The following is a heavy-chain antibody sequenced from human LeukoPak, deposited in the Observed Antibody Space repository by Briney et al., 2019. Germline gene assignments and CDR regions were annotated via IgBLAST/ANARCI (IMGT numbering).Heavy chain of an antibody. J-gene: IGHJ4*02. CDR2: IFYSGNI. Sequence: SETLSLTCTVSGXSIRSYYGTWIRQPPGKGLEWIGYIFYSGNINYSPSLKSRVTISVDTSNNQLSLKLTSVTAADTAVYYCARAASSWSFDYWGQGTLVTVSS. CDR3: ARAASSWSFDY. D-gene: IGHD6-13*01. CDR1: GXSIRSYY. V-gene: IGHV4-59*01.